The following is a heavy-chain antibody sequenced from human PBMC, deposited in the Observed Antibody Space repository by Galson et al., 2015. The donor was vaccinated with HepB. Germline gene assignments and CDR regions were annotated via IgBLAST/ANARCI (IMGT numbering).Heavy chain of an antibody. Sequence: SLRLSCAGSGFIFRHHAMAWIRQAPGKGLEWVSGINGRGSTRSYSDAVKGRFSISRDTSRNTLYLQMRSLRADDTALYYCARAGIRDVVPTARFSPAPDYWGQGTLVTVSS. V-gene: IGHV3-23*01. CDR2: INGRGSTR. D-gene: IGHD3-3*01. CDR3: ARAGIRDVVPTARFSPAPDY. J-gene: IGHJ4*02. CDR1: GFIFRHHA.